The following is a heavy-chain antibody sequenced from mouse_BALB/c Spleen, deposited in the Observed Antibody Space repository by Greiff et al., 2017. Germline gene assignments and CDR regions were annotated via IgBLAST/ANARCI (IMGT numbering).Heavy chain of an antibody. CDR3: ARELRQGKSWFAY. D-gene: IGHD2-12*01. CDR1: GYTFTDYA. Sequence: VQLQQSGPELVRPGVSVKISCKGSGYTFTDYAMHWVKQSHAKSLEWIGVISTYYGNTNYNQKFKGKATMTVDKSSSTAYMELARLTSEDSAIYYCARELRQGKSWFAYWGQGTLVTVSA. V-gene: IGHV1-67*01. CDR2: ISTYYGNT. J-gene: IGHJ3*01.